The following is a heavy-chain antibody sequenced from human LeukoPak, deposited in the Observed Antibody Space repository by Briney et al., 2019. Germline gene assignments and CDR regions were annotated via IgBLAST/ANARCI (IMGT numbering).Heavy chain of an antibody. D-gene: IGHD3-22*01. CDR1: GGSISSSSYY. V-gene: IGHV4-39*07. CDR3: ARDSSGYYNY. J-gene: IGHJ4*02. CDR2: IYYSGST. Sequence: SETLSLTCTVSGGSISSSSYYWGWIRQPPGKGLEWIGSIYYSGSTYYNPFLKSRVTISVDTSKNQFSLKLSSVTAADTAVYYCARDSSGYYNYWGQGTLVTVSS.